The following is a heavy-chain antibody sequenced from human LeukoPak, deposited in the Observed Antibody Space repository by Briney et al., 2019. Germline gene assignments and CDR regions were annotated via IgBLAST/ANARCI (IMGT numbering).Heavy chain of an antibody. D-gene: IGHD2-21*02. V-gene: IGHV3-21*01. Sequence: GESLRLSCVASGFTFSSYSTNWVRQAPGKGLEWVSSISNSGASTDYADSVKGRFTISRDNAKNSLYLQMTSLRAEDTAVYYCARVRAYCGGDCSASFDYWGQGTLVTVSS. J-gene: IGHJ4*02. CDR3: ARVRAYCGGDCSASFDY. CDR1: GFTFSSYS. CDR2: ISNSGAST.